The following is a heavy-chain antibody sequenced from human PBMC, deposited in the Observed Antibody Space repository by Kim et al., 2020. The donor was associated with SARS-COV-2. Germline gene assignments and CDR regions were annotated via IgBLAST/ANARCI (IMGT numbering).Heavy chain of an antibody. V-gene: IGHV1-3*01. D-gene: IGHD5-12*01. CDR1: GYTFTNFA. Sequence: ASVKVSCKASGYTFTNFAMHWVRQAPGQSLEWMGYINAGNGNTRYSQNFQGRVTITTDTSASTAYMELSSLRSEDTAVYYCARDERWLPGLYWGQGTLVSVSS. J-gene: IGHJ4*02. CDR2: INAGNGNT. CDR3: ARDERWLPGLY.